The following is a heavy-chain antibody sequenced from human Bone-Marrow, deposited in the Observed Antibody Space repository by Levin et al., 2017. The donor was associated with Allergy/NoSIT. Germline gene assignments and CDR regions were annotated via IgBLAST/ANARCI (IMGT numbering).Heavy chain of an antibody. Sequence: GESLKISCKGSGYSFTSYWIGWVRQMPGKGLEWMGIIYPGDSDTRYSPSFQGQVTISADKSISTAYLQWSSLKASDTAMYYCARHGAISTSASVLRFLEWLSFDYWGQGTLVTVSS. CDR3: ARHGAISTSASVLRFLEWLSFDY. CDR2: IYPGDSDT. V-gene: IGHV5-51*01. J-gene: IGHJ4*02. CDR1: GYSFTSYW. D-gene: IGHD3-3*01.